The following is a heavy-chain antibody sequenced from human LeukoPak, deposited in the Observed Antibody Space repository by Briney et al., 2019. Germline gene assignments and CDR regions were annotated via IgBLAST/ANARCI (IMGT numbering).Heavy chain of an antibody. CDR3: ARVAFGGVIEPNWFDP. CDR1: GYSFTSYW. D-gene: IGHD3-16*02. Sequence: GESLKISCKGSGYSFTSYWIGWVRQMPGKGLEWMGIIYPGDSDTRYSPSFQGQVTISADKSISTAYLQWSSLKASDTATYYCARVAFGGVIEPNWFDPWGQETLVTVSS. CDR2: IYPGDSDT. V-gene: IGHV5-51*01. J-gene: IGHJ5*02.